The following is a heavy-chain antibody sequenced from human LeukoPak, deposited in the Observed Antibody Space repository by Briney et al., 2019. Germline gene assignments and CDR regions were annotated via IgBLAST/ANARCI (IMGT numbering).Heavy chain of an antibody. CDR3: ARRITGKRFDY. Sequence: SETLSLTCAVYGGSFSGYYWSWIRQPPGKGLEWIGVINHSGSTNYNPSLKSRVTISVDTSKNQFSLQLSPVTAADTAVYYCARRITGKRFDYWGQGTLVTVSS. J-gene: IGHJ4*02. CDR1: GGSFSGYY. CDR2: INHSGST. V-gene: IGHV4-34*01. D-gene: IGHD1-20*01.